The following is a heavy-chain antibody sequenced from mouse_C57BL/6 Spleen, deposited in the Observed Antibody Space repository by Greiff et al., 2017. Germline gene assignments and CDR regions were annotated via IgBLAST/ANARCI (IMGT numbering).Heavy chain of an antibody. V-gene: IGHV1-74*01. CDR3: AISTYYGSSYRFDY. CDR2: IHPSDSDT. CDR1: GYTFTSYW. D-gene: IGHD1-1*01. J-gene: IGHJ2*01. Sequence: QVQLQQPGAELVKPGASVKVSCKASGYTFTSYWMHWVKQRPGQGLEWIGRIHPSDSDTNYNQKFKGKATLTVDKSSSTAYMQLNSLTSEDSAVYYCAISTYYGSSYRFDYWGQGTTLTVSS.